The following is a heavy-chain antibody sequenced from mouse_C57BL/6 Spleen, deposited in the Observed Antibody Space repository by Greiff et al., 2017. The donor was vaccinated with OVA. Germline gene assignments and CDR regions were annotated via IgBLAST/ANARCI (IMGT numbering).Heavy chain of an antibody. CDR3: ARSPYYGSSYYAMDY. CDR2: IHPNSGST. V-gene: IGHV1-64*01. J-gene: IGHJ4*01. Sequence: QVQLQQPGAELVKPGASVKLSCKASGYTFTSYWMHWVKQRPGQGLEWIGMIHPNSGSTNYNEKFKSKATLTVDKSSSTAYMQLSSLTSEDSAVYYRARSPYYGSSYYAMDYWGQGTSVTVSS. CDR1: GYTFTSYW. D-gene: IGHD1-1*01.